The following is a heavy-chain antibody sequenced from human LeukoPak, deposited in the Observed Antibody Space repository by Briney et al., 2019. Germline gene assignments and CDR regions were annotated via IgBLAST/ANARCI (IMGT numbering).Heavy chain of an antibody. J-gene: IGHJ3*02. CDR2: ISSSSSYI. CDR3: ARRVVSGSDAFDI. V-gene: IGHV3-21*01. D-gene: IGHD2-15*01. Sequence: GGSLRLSCAASGFTFSSYNMNWLRRATGKGLEWVSSISSSSSYIYYADSVKGRFTISRDNAKNSLYLQMNSLRAEDTAVYYCARRVVSGSDAFDIWGQGTMVTVSS. CDR1: GFTFSSYN.